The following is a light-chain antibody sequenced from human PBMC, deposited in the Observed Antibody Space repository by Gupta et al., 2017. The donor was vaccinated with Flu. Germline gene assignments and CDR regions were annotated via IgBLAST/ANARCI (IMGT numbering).Light chain of an antibody. CDR2: WAS. CDR1: QSFLYSSNYKNY. V-gene: IGKV4-1*01. Sequence: DIVMTQSPDSLAVSLGERATINCRSSQSFLYSSNYKNYLAWNPQKPGQPPKVLNYWASTREPRVPDRFSGSGSGTDSTLPISRLQAWDVAVYYCQQYYSAPPTFGGGTKVEI. J-gene: IGKJ4*01. CDR3: QQYYSAPPT.